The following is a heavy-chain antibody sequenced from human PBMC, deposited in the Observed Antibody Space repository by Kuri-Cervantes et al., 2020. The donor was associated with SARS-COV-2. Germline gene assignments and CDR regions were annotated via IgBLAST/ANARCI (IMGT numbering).Heavy chain of an antibody. V-gene: IGHV1-8*02. D-gene: IGHD6-13*01. J-gene: IGHJ6*03. CDR3: ARDLGDSSSSLELNYYYYYYMDV. CDR1: GYTFSTYD. Sequence: ASVKVSCKASGYTFSTYDINRVRQASGQGLEWMGWMNPDTGNSGHAQNFRGRVTMTRDTSTSTAYMELSSLRSEDSAIYYCARDLGDSSSSLELNYYYYYYMDVWGKGDHGHRLL. CDR2: MNPDTGNS.